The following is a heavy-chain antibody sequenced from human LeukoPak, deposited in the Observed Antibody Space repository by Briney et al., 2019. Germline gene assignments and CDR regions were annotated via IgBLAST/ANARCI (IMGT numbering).Heavy chain of an antibody. CDR2: TSYDGSNK. J-gene: IGHJ4*02. V-gene: IGHV3-30*03. CDR3: ARPGIAVAGEFFDY. D-gene: IGHD6-19*01. Sequence: PGRSLRLSCAASGFTFSSYGIHWVRQAPGKGLEWVAATSYDGSNKHYADSVKGRFIISRDNSKNTVYLQMDNLRAEDTAVYCCARPGIAVAGEFFDYWGQGTLVTVSS. CDR1: GFTFSSYG.